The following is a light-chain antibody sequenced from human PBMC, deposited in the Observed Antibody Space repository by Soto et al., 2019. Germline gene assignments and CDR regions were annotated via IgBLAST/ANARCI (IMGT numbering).Light chain of an antibody. CDR2: DTS. CDR1: QSINSNY. V-gene: IGKV3D-20*01. J-gene: IGKJ5*01. Sequence: EIVLTQSPATLSLSPGERATLSCGASQSINSNYLAWYQQKPSLAPRPVIYDTSRRAPGLPDRLTGSGSGTDFALTISRLEPEDSAIYYCQQYGSSPTFGQGTRLEIK. CDR3: QQYGSSPT.